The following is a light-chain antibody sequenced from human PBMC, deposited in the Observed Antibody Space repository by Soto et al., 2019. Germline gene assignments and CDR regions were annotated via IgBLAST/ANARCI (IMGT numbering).Light chain of an antibody. CDR3: SSYTSSTTRV. Sequence: QSVLTQPASVSGFPGQSITISCTGTTSDIGYYNFVSWYQQHPGKAPKLLIYEVVSRPSGVSDRFSASKSGNTASLTISGLLTEDEADYYCSSYTSSTTRVFGGGTQLTVL. J-gene: IGLJ2*01. V-gene: IGLV2-14*01. CDR1: TSDIGYYNF. CDR2: EVV.